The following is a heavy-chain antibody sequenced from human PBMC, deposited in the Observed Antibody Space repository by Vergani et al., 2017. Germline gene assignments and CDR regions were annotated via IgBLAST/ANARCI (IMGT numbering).Heavy chain of an antibody. D-gene: IGHD3-3*01. CDR1: GGSFSGYY. CDR2: INHSGST. V-gene: IGHV4-34*01. CDR3: ARGLYYDFWSGYYFGADYFDY. Sequence: QVQLQQWGAGLLKPSETLSLTCAVYGGSFSGYYWSWIRQPPGKGLEWIGEINHSGSTNYNPSLKSRVTISVDTSKNQFSLKLSSVTAADTAVYYCARGLYYDFWSGYYFGADYFDYWGQGTLVTVSS. J-gene: IGHJ4*02.